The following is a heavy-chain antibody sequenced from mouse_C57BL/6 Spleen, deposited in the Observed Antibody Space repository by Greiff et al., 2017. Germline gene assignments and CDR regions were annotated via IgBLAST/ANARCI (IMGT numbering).Heavy chain of an antibody. D-gene: IGHD1-1*01. Sequence: QVQLQQSGAELVKPGASVKISCKASGYAFSSYWMNWVKQRPGKGLEWIGQICPGDGDTNYNGKFKGKATLAADKSSSTAYMQLSSLTSEDSAVYFCARSDYGSRRYFDVWGTGTTVTVSS. CDR1: GYAFSSYW. CDR3: ARSDYGSRRYFDV. CDR2: ICPGDGDT. J-gene: IGHJ1*03. V-gene: IGHV1-80*01.